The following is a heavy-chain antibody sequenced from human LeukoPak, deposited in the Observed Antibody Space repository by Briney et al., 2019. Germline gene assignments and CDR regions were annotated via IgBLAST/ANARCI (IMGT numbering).Heavy chain of an antibody. D-gene: IGHD2-15*01. Sequence: ASVKVSCKASGYTFTGYYMHWVRQAPGQGLEWMGRINPNSGDTNYAQKFQGRVTMTRDTSISTAYMELSRLRSDDTAVYYCARAWVGAAYFDYWGQGTLVTVSS. CDR1: GYTFTGYY. J-gene: IGHJ4*02. V-gene: IGHV1-2*06. CDR2: INPNSGDT. CDR3: ARAWVGAAYFDY.